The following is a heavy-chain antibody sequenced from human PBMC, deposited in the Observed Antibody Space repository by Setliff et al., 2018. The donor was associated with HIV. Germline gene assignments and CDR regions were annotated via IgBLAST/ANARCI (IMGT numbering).Heavy chain of an antibody. V-gene: IGHV3-7*03. D-gene: IGHD6-6*01. CDR2: INQDGSEK. Sequence: GGSLRLSCAASGFSFSNYWMNWVRQVPGKGLEWVANINQDGSEKKYVDSMKGRLTISRDNAKNSLYLQMTSLRAEDTALYFCARDPRSDSSYAWFDSWGQGTLVTVSS. CDR1: GFSFSNYW. CDR3: ARDPRSDSSYAWFDS. J-gene: IGHJ5*01.